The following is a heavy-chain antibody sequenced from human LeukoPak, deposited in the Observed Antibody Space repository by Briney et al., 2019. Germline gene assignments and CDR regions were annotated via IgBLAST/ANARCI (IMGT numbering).Heavy chain of an antibody. Sequence: SETLSLTCTVSGDSISSSSYYWAWIRQPPGKGLEWIGNIYYSGNTYYNPSLKGRVTISLDTSKNQFSLKLTSVTAPDTALYYCARQYLVVVTSIVPTCFDPWGQGTLVTVSS. V-gene: IGHV4-39*01. CDR1: GDSISSSSYY. CDR2: IYYSGNT. CDR3: ARQYLVVVTSIVPTCFDP. J-gene: IGHJ5*02. D-gene: IGHD2-21*02.